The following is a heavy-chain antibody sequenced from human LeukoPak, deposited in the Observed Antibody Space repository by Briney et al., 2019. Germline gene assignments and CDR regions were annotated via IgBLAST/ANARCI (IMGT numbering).Heavy chain of an antibody. D-gene: IGHD4-17*01. V-gene: IGHV3-21*01. CDR1: GFTFSSYS. CDR2: ISSSSSYI. CDR3: AGNPSRLDYGRRIIGDYGMDV. J-gene: IGHJ6*02. Sequence: GGSLRLSCAASGFTFSSYSMNWVRQAPGKGLEWVSSISSSSSYIYYADSVKGRFTISRDNAKDSLYLQMNSLRAEDTAVYYCAGNPSRLDYGRRIIGDYGMDVWGRGTTVTVSS.